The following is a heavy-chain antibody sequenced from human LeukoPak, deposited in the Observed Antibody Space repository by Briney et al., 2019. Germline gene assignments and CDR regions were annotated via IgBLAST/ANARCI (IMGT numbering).Heavy chain of an antibody. D-gene: IGHD3-3*01. V-gene: IGHV4-39*07. CDR2: IYYSGST. J-gene: IGHJ3*02. Sequence: SETLSLTCTVSGGSISSSSYYWGWIRQPPGKGLEWIGSIYYSGSTYYNPSLKSRVTISVDTSKNQFSLKLSSVTAADTAVYYCGFFGVVSPSTFDAFDIWGQGTMVTVSS. CDR1: GGSISSSSYY. CDR3: GFFGVVSPSTFDAFDI.